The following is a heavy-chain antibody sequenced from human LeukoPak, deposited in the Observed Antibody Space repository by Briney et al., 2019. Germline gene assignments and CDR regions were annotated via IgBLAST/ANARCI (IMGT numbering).Heavy chain of an antibody. J-gene: IGHJ4*02. CDR1: GFTFSSYG. V-gene: IGHV3-30*18. D-gene: IGHD6-6*01. CDR3: AKDRASSIAARLDY. Sequence: GGSLRLSRAAYGFTFSSYGMHWVRQAPGKGLEWVAVISYDGSNKYYADSVKGRFTISRDNSKNTLYLQMNSLRAEDTAVYYCAKDRASSIAARLDYWGQGTLVTVSS. CDR2: ISYDGSNK.